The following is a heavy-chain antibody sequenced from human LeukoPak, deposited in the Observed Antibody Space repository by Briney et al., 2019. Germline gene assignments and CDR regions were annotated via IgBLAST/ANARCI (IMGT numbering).Heavy chain of an antibody. CDR3: AMYNSLSHLDY. J-gene: IGHJ4*02. Sequence: GGSLRLSCAASGFTFSNHGMHWVRQAPGKGLEWVAVIWYDGSNKYYVDSVKGRFTISRDNSKNTLYLRMNSLRAEDTAVYYCAMYNSLSHLDYWGQGTLVTVSS. D-gene: IGHD2/OR15-2a*01. V-gene: IGHV3-33*01. CDR1: GFTFSNHG. CDR2: IWYDGSNK.